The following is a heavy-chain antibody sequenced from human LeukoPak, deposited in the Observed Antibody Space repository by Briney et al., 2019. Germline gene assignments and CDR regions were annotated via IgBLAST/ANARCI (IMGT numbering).Heavy chain of an antibody. CDR1: GYTFTAYY. CDR2: INPNSGGT. D-gene: IGHD4-23*01. V-gene: IGHV1-2*06. CDR3: ARGADYGGNQRDAY. J-gene: IGHJ4*02. Sequence: ASVKVSCKASGYTFTAYYIHWVRQAPGQGLEWMGRINPNSGGTICAQRFQGTVTMTGDTSISTAYMELSSLASDDTAVYYCARGADYGGNQRDAYWGQGTLVTVSS.